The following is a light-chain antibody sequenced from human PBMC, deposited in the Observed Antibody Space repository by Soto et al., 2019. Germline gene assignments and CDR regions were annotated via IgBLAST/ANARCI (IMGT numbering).Light chain of an antibody. V-gene: IGLV2-14*01. CDR1: SSDVGGYNY. J-gene: IGLJ3*02. Sequence: QSVLTQPASVSGSPGQSITISCTGISSDVGGYNYVSWYQQNPGKAPKLMIYEVSNRPSGVSNRFSGSKSGNTASLTISGLQAEDEADYYCSSYTSSSTWVFGGGTKVTVL. CDR2: EVS. CDR3: SSYTSSSTWV.